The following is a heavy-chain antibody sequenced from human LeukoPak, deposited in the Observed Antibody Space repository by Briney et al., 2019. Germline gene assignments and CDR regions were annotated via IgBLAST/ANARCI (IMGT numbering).Heavy chain of an antibody. CDR2: IDGGGST. Sequence: PGGSLRLSCAASGFTVSSNYMSWVRQAPGKGLEWVSLIDGGGSTSYADSVMGRFTISRDTSKNTLFLQMNSLRAEDTAVYYCTRLGESNWGQGTLVTVSS. CDR1: GFTVSSNY. J-gene: IGHJ4*02. V-gene: IGHV3-66*04. CDR3: TRLGESN. D-gene: IGHD2-21*01.